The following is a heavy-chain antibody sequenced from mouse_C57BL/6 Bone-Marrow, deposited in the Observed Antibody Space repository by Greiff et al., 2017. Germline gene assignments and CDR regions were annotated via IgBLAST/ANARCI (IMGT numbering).Heavy chain of an antibody. CDR1: GFTFSDYG. D-gene: IGHD2-1*01. CDR2: ISSGSSTI. J-gene: IGHJ3*01. CDR3: ARGGNYLFAY. Sequence: EVQLVEPGGGLVKPGGSLKLSCAASGFTFSDYGMHWVRQAPEKGLEWVAYISSGSSTIYYADTVKGRFTISRDNAKNTLFLQMTSLRSEDAAMYYCARGGNYLFAYGGRGTLVTVSA. V-gene: IGHV5-17*01.